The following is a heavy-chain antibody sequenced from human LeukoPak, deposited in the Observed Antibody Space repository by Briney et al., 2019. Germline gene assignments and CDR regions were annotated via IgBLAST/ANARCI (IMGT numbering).Heavy chain of an antibody. J-gene: IGHJ4*02. D-gene: IGHD1-26*01. CDR3: ARVLVGAIDY. V-gene: IGHV4-30-2*01. CDR1: GGSISSGGYS. CDR2: IYHSGST. Sequence: SETLSLTCAVSGGSISSGGYSWSWIRQPPGKGLEWIVYIYHSGSTYYNPSLKSRVTISVDRSKNQFSLKLSSVTAADTAVYYCARVLVGAIDYWGQGTLVTVSS.